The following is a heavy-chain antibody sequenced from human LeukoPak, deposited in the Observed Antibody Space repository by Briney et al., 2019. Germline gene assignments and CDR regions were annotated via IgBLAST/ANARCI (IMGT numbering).Heavy chain of an antibody. CDR3: ARSLSADLDAFDI. CDR2: ISSSGSTI. CDR1: GFTFSDYY. D-gene: IGHD2/OR15-2a*01. J-gene: IGHJ3*02. V-gene: IGHV3-11*04. Sequence: PGGSLRLSCAASGFTFSDYYMSWIRQAPGKGLEWVSYISSSGSTIYYADSVKGRFTISRDNSKNTLYLQMNSLRAEDTAVYYCARSLSADLDAFDIWGQGTMVTVSS.